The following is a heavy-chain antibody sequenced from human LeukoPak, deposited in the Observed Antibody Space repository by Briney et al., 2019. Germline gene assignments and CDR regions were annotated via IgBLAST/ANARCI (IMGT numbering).Heavy chain of an antibody. Sequence: ASAKVSCKASGYTFTTYSLSWVRQAPGQGLEWMGWIGPHNGDTNYAQKFQGRVTMTTDTSTTTAYMELRSLTSDDTAVYYCARVVTGHYRADYWGQGTLVTVSS. D-gene: IGHD3-9*01. V-gene: IGHV1-18*01. CDR1: GYTFTTYS. CDR2: IGPHNGDT. CDR3: ARVVTGHYRADY. J-gene: IGHJ4*02.